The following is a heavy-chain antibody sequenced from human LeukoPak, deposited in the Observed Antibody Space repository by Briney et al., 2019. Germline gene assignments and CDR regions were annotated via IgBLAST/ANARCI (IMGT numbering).Heavy chain of an antibody. D-gene: IGHD6-13*01. CDR3: AKDRAAAGKNAFDI. CDR2: ISWNSGSI. J-gene: IGHJ3*02. CDR1: GFTFDDYA. Sequence: GRSLRLSCAASGFTFDDYAMHWVRQAPGKGLEWVSGISWNSGSIGYADSVKGRFTISRDNAKNSLYLQMNSLRAEDTALYYCAKDRAAAGKNAFDIWGQGTMVTVSS. V-gene: IGHV3-9*01.